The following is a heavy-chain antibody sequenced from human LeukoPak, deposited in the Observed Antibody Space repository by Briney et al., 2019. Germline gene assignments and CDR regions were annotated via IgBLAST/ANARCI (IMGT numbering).Heavy chain of an antibody. CDR1: GGSISSSSYY. V-gene: IGHV4-31*03. Sequence: PSETLSLTCTVSGGSISSSSYYWGWIRQHPGTGLEWIGYIYYSGSTYYNPSLKSRVTISVDTSKNQFSLKLSSVTAADTAVYYCARTYCSGGSCYHYYFDYWGQGTLVTVSS. CDR3: ARTYCSGGSCYHYYFDY. CDR2: IYYSGST. J-gene: IGHJ4*02. D-gene: IGHD2-15*01.